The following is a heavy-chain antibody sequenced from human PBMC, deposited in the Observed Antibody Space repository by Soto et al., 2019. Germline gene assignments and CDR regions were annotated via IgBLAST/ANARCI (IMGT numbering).Heavy chain of an antibody. Sequence: PGESLKISCEASGYSFTSNWIGWVRQMPGKGLEWMGIINPADSDIKYSPSFQGQVTISRDNSKNTLYLQMNSLRAEDTAVYYCARGGRNTMVRRFDYWSQGTLVTVSS. CDR1: GYSFTSNW. V-gene: IGHV5-51*01. D-gene: IGHD3-10*01. J-gene: IGHJ4*02. CDR2: INPADSDI. CDR3: ARGGRNTMVRRFDY.